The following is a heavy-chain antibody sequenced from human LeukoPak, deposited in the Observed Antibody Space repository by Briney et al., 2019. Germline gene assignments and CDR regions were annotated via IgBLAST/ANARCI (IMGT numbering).Heavy chain of an antibody. Sequence: PGGSLRLSCAASGFTVSSNYMGWVRQAPGKGLEWVSVIYSGGNTYYADSVQGRFTMSRENPKNTLYLQMNSLRAEDTAVYYCARAHDRGYYYGFDYWGQGTLVTVSS. V-gene: IGHV3-66*01. CDR1: GFTVSSNY. J-gene: IGHJ4*02. CDR3: ARAHDRGYYYGFDY. D-gene: IGHD3-22*01. CDR2: IYSGGNT.